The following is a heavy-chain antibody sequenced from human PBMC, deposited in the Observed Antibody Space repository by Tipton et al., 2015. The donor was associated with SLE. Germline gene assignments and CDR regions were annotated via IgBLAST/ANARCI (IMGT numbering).Heavy chain of an antibody. CDR3: ASGVYFFDF. CDR2: IYNTASA. D-gene: IGHD3-10*01. CDR1: GGSISTYY. Sequence: GLVKPSETLSLTCTVSGGSISTYYWGWIRQPPGKGLEWIGSIYNTASANYNPSLKSRVTISLDTSKNQFSLRLSSVTAADTAVYYCASGVYFFDFWGQGALVTVSS. V-gene: IGHV4-59*01. J-gene: IGHJ4*02.